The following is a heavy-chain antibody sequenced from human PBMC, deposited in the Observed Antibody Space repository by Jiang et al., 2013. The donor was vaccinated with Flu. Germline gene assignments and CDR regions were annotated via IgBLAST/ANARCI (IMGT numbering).Heavy chain of an antibody. Sequence: QTLSLTCAISGDSVSSNSAAWNWIRQSPSRGLEWLGRTYYRSKWYNDYAVSVKSRITINPDTSKNQFSLQLNSVTPEDTAVYYCARDPVLLWFGEFYYYYGMDVWGQGTTVTVSS. CDR2: TYYRSKWYN. CDR1: GDSVSSNSAA. V-gene: IGHV6-1*01. J-gene: IGHJ6*02. CDR3: ARDPVLLWFGEFYYYYGMDV. D-gene: IGHD3-10*01.